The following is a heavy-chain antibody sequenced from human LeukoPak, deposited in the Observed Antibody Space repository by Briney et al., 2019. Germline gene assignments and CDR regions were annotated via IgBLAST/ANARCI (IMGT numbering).Heavy chain of an antibody. D-gene: IGHD2-2*01. V-gene: IGHV3-48*04. Sequence: GGSLRLSCAASGFTFSSYNMNWVRQAPGKGLEWISLISSSSGTIYSADSVKGRFTISRDNAKNSLYLQMNSLRAEDTAVYYCARDIGVFLGYCSSTSCLSGGFDPWGQGTLVTVSS. CDR2: ISSSSGTI. J-gene: IGHJ5*02. CDR3: ARDIGVFLGYCSSTSCLSGGFDP. CDR1: GFTFSSYN.